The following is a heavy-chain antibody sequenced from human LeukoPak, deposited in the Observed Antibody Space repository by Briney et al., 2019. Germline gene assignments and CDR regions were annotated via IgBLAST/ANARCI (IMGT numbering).Heavy chain of an antibody. Sequence: SETLSLTCTVSGGSISSYYWGWIRQPAGKGLEWIGRIYTSGSTYYNPSLKSRVTMSVDTSKNQFSLRLSSVTAADTAVYYCASWYYDSSGYRFDYWGQGTLVTVSS. CDR2: IYTSGST. J-gene: IGHJ4*02. V-gene: IGHV4-4*07. CDR1: GGSISSYY. D-gene: IGHD3-22*01. CDR3: ASWYYDSSGYRFDY.